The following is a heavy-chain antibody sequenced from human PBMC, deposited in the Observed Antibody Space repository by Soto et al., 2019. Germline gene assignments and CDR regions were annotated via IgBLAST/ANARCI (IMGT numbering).Heavy chain of an antibody. D-gene: IGHD1-26*01. CDR1: GFTFSSCS. V-gene: IGHV3-21*01. Sequence: GGSLRLSCAASGFTFSSCSMNWVRQAPGKGLEWVSSISSSSSYIYYADSVKGRFTISRDNAKNSLYLQMNSLRAEDTAVYYCARVSWELPFDYWGQGTRVTVSS. CDR2: ISSSSSYI. CDR3: ARVSWELPFDY. J-gene: IGHJ4*02.